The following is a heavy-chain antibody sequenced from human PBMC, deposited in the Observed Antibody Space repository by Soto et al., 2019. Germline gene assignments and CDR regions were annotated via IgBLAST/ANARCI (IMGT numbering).Heavy chain of an antibody. CDR1: GGTISSYT. CDR2: IIPILGIA. D-gene: IGHD2-2*01. J-gene: IGHJ6*03. V-gene: IGHV1-69*02. CDR3: ATEVLSRNYYYYMDV. Sequence: SVKVSCKASGGTISSYTISWVRQAPGQGLEWMGRIIPILGIANYAQKFQGRVAITADKSTSTAYMELSSLRSEDTAVYYCATEVLSRNYYYYMDVWGKGTTVTVSS.